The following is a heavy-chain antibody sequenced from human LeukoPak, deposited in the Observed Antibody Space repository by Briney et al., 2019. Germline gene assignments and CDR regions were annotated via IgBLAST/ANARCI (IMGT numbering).Heavy chain of an antibody. CDR1: GFTFGSYA. J-gene: IGHJ3*02. V-gene: IGHV3-48*01. Sequence: PGGSLRLSCAASGFTFGSYAMSWVRQAPGKGLEWVSYISTNTTTIYYADSVKGRFTISRDNAKNSLYLQTDSLRVEDTAVYYCVRVGTSFDIWGQGTMVTVSS. CDR3: VRVGTSFDI. D-gene: IGHD7-27*01. CDR2: ISTNTTTI.